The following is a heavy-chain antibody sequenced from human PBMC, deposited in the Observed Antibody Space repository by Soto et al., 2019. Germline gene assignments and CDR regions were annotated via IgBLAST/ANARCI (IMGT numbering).Heavy chain of an antibody. D-gene: IGHD3-9*01. CDR1: DGSIGTYY. CDR2: IYYRGNT. J-gene: IGHJ4*02. Sequence: SETLSLTCTVSDGSIGTYYWSWIRQPPGKGLDWIGYIYYRGNTDYNPSLKSRVTISLDTPKNQFSLKLSSVTAADTAVYYCARHPGYYDILTGYTTYYFDYWGQGILVTVSS. V-gene: IGHV4-59*08. CDR3: ARHPGYYDILTGYTTYYFDY.